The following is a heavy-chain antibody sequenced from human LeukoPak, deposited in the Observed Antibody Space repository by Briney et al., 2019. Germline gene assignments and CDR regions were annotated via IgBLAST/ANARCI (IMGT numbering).Heavy chain of an antibody. CDR2: ITSNGNSV. CDR1: GFTFSDYY. CDR3: ARAGVDTSGYYYQGFDY. Sequence: PGGSLRLSCAASGFTFSDYYMGWIRQAPGKGLEWVSYITSNGNSVYYAASVKGRFTISRDNAKNSLYLQMNSLTAEDTAVYYCARAGVDTSGYYYQGFDYWGQGTLVTVSS. J-gene: IGHJ4*02. V-gene: IGHV3-11*04. D-gene: IGHD3-3*01.